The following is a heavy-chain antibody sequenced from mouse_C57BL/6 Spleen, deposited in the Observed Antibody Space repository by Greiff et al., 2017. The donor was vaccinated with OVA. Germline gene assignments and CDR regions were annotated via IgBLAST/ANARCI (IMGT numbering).Heavy chain of an antibody. Sequence: VQLQQPGTELVKPGASVKLSCKASGYTFTSYWMHWVKQRPGQGLEWIGTINPSNGGTNYHEKFKSKATLSVAKSSRTAYMQLSSLTAEDSAVYCCAGGPLGWFAYWGQGTLVTVSA. CDR3: AGGPLGWFAY. CDR1: GYTFTSYW. CDR2: INPSNGGT. V-gene: IGHV1-53*01. D-gene: IGHD3-2*01. J-gene: IGHJ3*01.